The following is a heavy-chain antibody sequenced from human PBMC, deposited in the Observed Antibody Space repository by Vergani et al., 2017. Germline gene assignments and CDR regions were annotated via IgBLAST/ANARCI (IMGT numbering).Heavy chain of an antibody. J-gene: IGHJ4*02. CDR1: GFTFSGSA. V-gene: IGHV3-73*02. D-gene: IGHD4/OR15-4a*01. CDR2: IRSKANSYAT. CDR3: TRQNDGAFDY. Sequence: EVQLVESGGGLVQPGGSLKLSCAASGFTFSGSAMHWVRQASGKGLEWVGRIRSKANSYATAYAASVKGRFTISRDDSKITAYLQMNSLKTEDTAVYYCTRQNDGAFDYWGQGTLVTVSS.